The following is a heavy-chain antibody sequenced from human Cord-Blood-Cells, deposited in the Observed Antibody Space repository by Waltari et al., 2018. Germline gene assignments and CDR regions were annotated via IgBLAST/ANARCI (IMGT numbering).Heavy chain of an antibody. J-gene: IGHJ1*01. CDR1: GFTFSSYS. V-gene: IGHV3-21*01. Sequence: EVQLVESGGGLVKPGGSLRLSCAASGFTFSSYSMNWVRQAPGKGLEWVSSISSSSSYIYYADSVKGRFTVPRDNAKNSLYLQMNSLRAEDTAVYYCANSQYYDFWSGYYTSPKYFQHWGQGTLVTVSS. D-gene: IGHD3-3*01. CDR2: ISSSSSYI. CDR3: ANSQYYDFWSGYYTSPKYFQH.